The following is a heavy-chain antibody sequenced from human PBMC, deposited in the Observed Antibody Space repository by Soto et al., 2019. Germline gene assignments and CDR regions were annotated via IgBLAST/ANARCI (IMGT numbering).Heavy chain of an antibody. CDR2: IYWDDDK. J-gene: IGHJ5*02. V-gene: IGHV2-5*02. CDR3: AHSGDSSSWYDGNCFDP. CDR1: GFSLSTSGVG. D-gene: IGHD6-13*01. Sequence: QITLKESGPTLVKPTQTLTLTCTFSGFSLSTSGVGVGWIRQPPGKALEWLALIYWDDDKRYSPSLKSRLTITNDTSKNHVVLTMTNTDPVDTATYYHAHSGDSSSWYDGNCFDPWGQGTLVTVSS.